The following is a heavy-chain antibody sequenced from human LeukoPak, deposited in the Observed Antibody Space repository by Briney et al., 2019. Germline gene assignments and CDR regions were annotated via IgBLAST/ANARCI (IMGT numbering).Heavy chain of an antibody. Sequence: SETLSLTCTVSGGSISSGDYYWSWIRQPPGKGLEWIGYIYYSGSTYYNPSLKSRVTISVDTSKNQFSLKLSSVTAADTAVYYCARDRGYSGYDFNWYFDLWGRGTLVTV. V-gene: IGHV4-30-4*01. CDR2: IYYSGST. J-gene: IGHJ2*01. D-gene: IGHD5-12*01. CDR3: ARDRGYSGYDFNWYFDL. CDR1: GGSISSGDYY.